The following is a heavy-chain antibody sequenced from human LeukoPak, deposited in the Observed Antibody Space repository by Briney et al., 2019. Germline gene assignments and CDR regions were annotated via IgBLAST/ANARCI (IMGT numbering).Heavy chain of an antibody. J-gene: IGHJ4*02. CDR3: ARVRSDYSSSSPPDY. CDR1: GFTFSTYW. Sequence: GGSLRLSCAASGFTFSTYWMHWVRQAPGKGLVWVSRIDNGGSTTLYADSVRGRFTISRDDAKNTLYLQMNSLRAEDTAIYYCARVRSDYSSSSPPDYWGQGTPVTVSS. CDR2: IDNGGSTT. D-gene: IGHD6-6*01. V-gene: IGHV3-74*01.